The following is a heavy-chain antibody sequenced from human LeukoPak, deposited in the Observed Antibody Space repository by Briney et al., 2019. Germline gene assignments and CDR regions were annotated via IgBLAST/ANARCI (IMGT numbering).Heavy chain of an antibody. D-gene: IGHD2-2*01. CDR3: ARVNQLLCFDY. Sequence: SETLSLTCTVSGGSISSSSYYWGWIRQPPGKGLEWIGSIYYSGSTYYNPSLKSRVTISVDTSKNQFSLKLSSVTAADTAVYYCARVNQLLCFDYWGQGTLVTVSS. CDR2: IYYSGST. J-gene: IGHJ4*02. V-gene: IGHV4-39*07. CDR1: GGSISSSSYY.